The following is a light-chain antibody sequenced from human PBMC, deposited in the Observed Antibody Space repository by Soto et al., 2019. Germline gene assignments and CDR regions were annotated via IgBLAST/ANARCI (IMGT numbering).Light chain of an antibody. V-gene: IGKV3-15*01. Sequence: EMVLTQSPATLSVSKGERAALFCRASQSISSYLAWYQQKPGQAPRLLIYGASTRATDIPARFSGSGSGTEFTLTISSLQSEDFAEYHCQQYNNWPQTFGQGTKVAIK. CDR1: QSISSY. J-gene: IGKJ1*01. CDR3: QQYNNWPQT. CDR2: GAS.